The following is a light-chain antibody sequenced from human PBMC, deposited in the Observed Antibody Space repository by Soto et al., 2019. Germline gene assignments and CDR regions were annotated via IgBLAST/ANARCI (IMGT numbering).Light chain of an antibody. V-gene: IGKV3-15*01. J-gene: IGKJ2*01. CDR3: QQYNDWSPYT. CDR2: GAS. Sequence: EIVLTQSPATLSLSPGERAILSCRASQSVSTFLAWFQQKPGQPPRLLIYGASTRANGIPPRFSGSGSGTEFTLTISSLQSEDFAAYYCQQYNDWSPYTFGQGTKVDI. CDR1: QSVSTF.